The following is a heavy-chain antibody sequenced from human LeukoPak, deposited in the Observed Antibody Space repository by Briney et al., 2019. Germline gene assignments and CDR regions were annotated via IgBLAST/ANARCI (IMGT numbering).Heavy chain of an antibody. Sequence: SETLSLTCTVSGGSISSGGYYWSWIRQHPGKGLEWIGYIYYSGSTNYNPSLKSRVTISVDTSKNQFSLKLSSVTAADTAVYYCAGPIAAASDYWGQGTLVTVSS. D-gene: IGHD6-13*01. V-gene: IGHV4-31*03. J-gene: IGHJ4*02. CDR2: IYYSGST. CDR1: GGSISSGGYY. CDR3: AGPIAAASDY.